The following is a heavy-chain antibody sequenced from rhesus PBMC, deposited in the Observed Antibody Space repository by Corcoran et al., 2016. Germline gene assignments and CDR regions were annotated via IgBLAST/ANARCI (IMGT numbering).Heavy chain of an antibody. Sequence: EVQLVESGGALAQPGGSLRLSCAASGFTFDDYAMSWVRQAPGKGLEWVSRISWKSGTLYYADSVKGRFTISRDNAKNSLFLQMDRLRAEDTAVYYCTRVSYSGSFSYWGQGVLVTVSS. CDR3: TRVSYSGSFSY. CDR2: ISWKSGTL. CDR1: GFTFDDYA. D-gene: IGHD6-25*01. V-gene: IGHV3-134*01. J-gene: IGHJ4*01.